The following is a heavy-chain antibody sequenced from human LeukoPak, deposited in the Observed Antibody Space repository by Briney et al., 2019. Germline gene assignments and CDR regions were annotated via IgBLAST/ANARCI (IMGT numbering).Heavy chain of an antibody. CDR2: ISYDGSNK. Sequence: GGSLRLSCAASGFTFSSYGMHWVRQAPGKGLEWVAVISYDGSNKYYADSVKGRFTISRDNAKNSLYLQMNSLRAEDTALYYCATEYCTNGVCYTGYFQHWGQGTLVTVSS. J-gene: IGHJ1*01. V-gene: IGHV3-30*03. D-gene: IGHD2-8*01. CDR1: GFTFSSYG. CDR3: ATEYCTNGVCYTGYFQH.